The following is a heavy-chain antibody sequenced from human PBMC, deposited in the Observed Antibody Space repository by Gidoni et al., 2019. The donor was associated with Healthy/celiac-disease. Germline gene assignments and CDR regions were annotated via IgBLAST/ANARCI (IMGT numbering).Heavy chain of an antibody. CDR1: GGTFSISA. J-gene: IGHJ4*02. CDR3: ARLDVDTAMVTNMNFDY. V-gene: IGHV1-69*01. CDR2: IIPIFGTA. D-gene: IGHD5-18*01. Sequence: QVQLVQSGAEVKKPGSSVKVSCKASGGTFSISAISWVRQAPGQGLEWMGGIIPIFGTANYAQKFQGRVTITADESTSTAYMELSSLRSEDTAVYYCARLDVDTAMVTNMNFDYWGQGTLVTVSS.